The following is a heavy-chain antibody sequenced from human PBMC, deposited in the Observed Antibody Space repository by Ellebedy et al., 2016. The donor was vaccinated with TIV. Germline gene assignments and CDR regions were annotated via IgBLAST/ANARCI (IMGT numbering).Heavy chain of an antibody. D-gene: IGHD5-24*01. CDR3: AREHRDGYNWGHFDY. CDR2: SYYSGST. J-gene: IGHJ4*02. CDR1: GGSINSYP. Sequence: MPSETLSLTCTVSGGSINSYPWSWIRQPPGKGLEWIGYSYYSGSTNYNPSLKSRVTISVDTSKNQFSLRLSSVTAADTAVYYCAREHRDGYNWGHFDYWGQGTRGTGSS. V-gene: IGHV4-59*01.